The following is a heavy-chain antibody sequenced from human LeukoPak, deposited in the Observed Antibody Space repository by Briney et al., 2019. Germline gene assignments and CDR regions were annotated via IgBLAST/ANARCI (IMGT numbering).Heavy chain of an antibody. V-gene: IGHV1-18*01. D-gene: IGHD5-24*01. Sequence: GASVKVSCKASGYTFTSYGISWVRQAPGQGLEWMGWISAYNGNTNYAQKLQGRVTMTTDTSTSTAYMELRSLRSDDTAVYYCARVPVEMARILVGYVDYWGQGTLVTVSS. J-gene: IGHJ4*02. CDR2: ISAYNGNT. CDR3: ARVPVEMARILVGYVDY. CDR1: GYTFTSYG.